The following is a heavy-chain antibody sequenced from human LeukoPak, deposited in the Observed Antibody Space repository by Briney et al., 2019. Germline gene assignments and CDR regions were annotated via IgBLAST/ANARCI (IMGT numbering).Heavy chain of an antibody. CDR3: AKDAPRPI. Sequence: GGSLRLSCAASGFTFSRYAMNWVRQAPGKGLEWVSAISDTGGSAYYADSVKGRFNIARDNFKNTLYLQMNSLRAEDTAVYYCAKDAPRPIWGQGTMVTVSS. J-gene: IGHJ3*02. V-gene: IGHV3-23*01. CDR1: GFTFSRYA. CDR2: ISDTGGSA.